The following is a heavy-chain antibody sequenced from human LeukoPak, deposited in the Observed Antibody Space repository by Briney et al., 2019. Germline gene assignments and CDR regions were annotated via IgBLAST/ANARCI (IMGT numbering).Heavy chain of an antibody. CDR2: IKEDGTET. V-gene: IGHV3-7*01. J-gene: IGHJ4*02. CDR3: ARGSTYYDSSGQVPFDY. D-gene: IGHD3-22*01. CDR1: GFMFSSNW. Sequence: GGSLRLSCAASGFMFSSNWMSWVRLAPGKGLEWVANIKEDGTETYYVDSVKGRFTISRDNGKNTRYLQMNSLSAEDTDVYYCARGSTYYDSSGQVPFDYWGQGTLVTVSS.